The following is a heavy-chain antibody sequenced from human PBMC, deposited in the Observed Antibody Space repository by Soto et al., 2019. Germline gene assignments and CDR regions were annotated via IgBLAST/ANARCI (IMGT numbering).Heavy chain of an antibody. V-gene: IGHV1-69*02. J-gene: IGHJ4*02. CDR2: IIPILGIA. CDR3: ARVGYSYGSGY. Sequence: QVQLVQSGAEVNKPGSSVKVSCKASGGTFSSYTISWVRQAPGQGLEWMGRIIPILGIANYAQKFQGRVTITADKSTSTAYMELSSLRSEDTAVYYCARVGYSYGSGYWGQGTLVTVSS. CDR1: GGTFSSYT. D-gene: IGHD5-18*01.